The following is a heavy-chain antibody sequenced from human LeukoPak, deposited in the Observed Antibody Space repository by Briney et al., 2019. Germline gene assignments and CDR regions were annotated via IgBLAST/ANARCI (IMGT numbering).Heavy chain of an antibody. V-gene: IGHV3-11*01. CDR1: GFTFSDYY. D-gene: IGHD2-21*02. J-gene: IGHJ4*02. Sequence: PRGSLRLSCAASGFTFSDYYMSWIRQAPGKGLEWVSYISSSGSTIYYADSVKGRFTISRDNAKNSLYLQMNSLRAEDTAVYYCARDLTSSYCGGDCYYFDYWGQGTLVTVSS. CDR2: ISSSGSTI. CDR3: ARDLTSSYCGGDCYYFDY.